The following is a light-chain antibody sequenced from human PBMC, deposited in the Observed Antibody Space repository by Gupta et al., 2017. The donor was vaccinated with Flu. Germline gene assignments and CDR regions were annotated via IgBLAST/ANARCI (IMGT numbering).Light chain of an antibody. CDR3: QQSSSFPRT. V-gene: IGKV1-12*01. CDR2: GAS. Sequence: PSSVSASVGDRVTIACRASQDVGNWLAWYQQKPGEVPKLLIYGASSLQRGVPSRFRGSGSGTDFTLTIRSLQSEDFATYYCQQSSSFPRTFGQGTRVEI. J-gene: IGKJ1*01. CDR1: QDVGNW.